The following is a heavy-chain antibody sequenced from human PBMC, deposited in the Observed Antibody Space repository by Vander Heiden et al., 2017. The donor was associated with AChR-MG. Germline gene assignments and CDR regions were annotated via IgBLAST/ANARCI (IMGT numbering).Heavy chain of an antibody. CDR2: IIPIFGTA. J-gene: IGHJ6*03. CDR3: ARGVPVEGYCSGGSCSIMDV. Sequence: QVQLVQSGAEVKKPGSSVKVSCKASGGTFRSYAISWVRQAPGQGLEWMGGIIPIFGTANYAQKFQGRVTITADKSTSTAYMELSSLRSEDTAVYYCARGVPVEGYCSGGSCSIMDVWGKGTTVTVSS. V-gene: IGHV1-69*06. D-gene: IGHD2-15*01. CDR1: GGTFRSYA.